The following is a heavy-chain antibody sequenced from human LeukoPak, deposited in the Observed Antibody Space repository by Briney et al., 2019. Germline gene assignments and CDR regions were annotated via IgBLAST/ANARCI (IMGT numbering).Heavy chain of an antibody. J-gene: IGHJ5*02. D-gene: IGHD6-19*01. CDR2: IRYDGSKK. Sequence: GGSLRLSCAASGFTFSSYGMHWVRQAPGKGPEWVAFIRYDGSKKYYVDSVKGRFTISRDNSKNTLYLRMNSLRAEDTAVYSCANSGWSPKAWGQGTLVTVSS. CDR3: ANSGWSPKA. V-gene: IGHV3-30*02. CDR1: GFTFSSYG.